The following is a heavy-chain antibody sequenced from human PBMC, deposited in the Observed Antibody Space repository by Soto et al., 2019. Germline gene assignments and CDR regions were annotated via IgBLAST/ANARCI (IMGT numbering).Heavy chain of an antibody. J-gene: IGHJ4*02. CDR2: ISSHGRHQ. D-gene: IGHD7-27*01. V-gene: IGHV3-30*03. Sequence: QLVESGGGMVPPGKSLRLSCTGSGFNFGNFAVHWVRQTPVKGLEWVAVISSHGRHQYYSDSVKGRFTISRDISNNAVHLHMRSLRLEDPAVYYFATALGSSCWEYFYHWGQGTLVTVSA. CDR3: ATALGSSCWEYFYH. CDR1: GFNFGNFA.